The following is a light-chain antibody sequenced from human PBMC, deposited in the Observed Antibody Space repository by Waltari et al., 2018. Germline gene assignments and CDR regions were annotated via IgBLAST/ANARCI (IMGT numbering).Light chain of an antibody. CDR1: SNDVGGYNS. J-gene: IGLJ2*01. CDR3: SSQSSNDVVL. CDR2: DVS. Sequence: TQPASVSGSPGQSVTIFCAGTSNDVGGYNSVSWYQEHPGQAPRVIIYDVSDRPSGVSDRFSGSKSGNTASLTISGLQAEDEADYYCSSQSSNDVVLFGGGTKLTVL. V-gene: IGLV2-14*01.